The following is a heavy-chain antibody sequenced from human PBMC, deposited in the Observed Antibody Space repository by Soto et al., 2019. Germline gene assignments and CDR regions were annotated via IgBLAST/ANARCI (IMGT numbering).Heavy chain of an antibody. CDR2: IWYDGSNK. CDR3: ARDAGSLILTYYYGMDV. D-gene: IGHD1-26*01. J-gene: IGHJ6*02. V-gene: IGHV3-33*01. CDR1: GFTFISYG. Sequence: GGSLRLSCAASGFTFISYGMHWVLQAPGKGLEWVAVIWYDGSNKYYADSVKGRFTISRDNSKNTLYLQMNSLRAEDTAVYYCARDAGSLILTYYYGMDVWGQGTTVTVSS.